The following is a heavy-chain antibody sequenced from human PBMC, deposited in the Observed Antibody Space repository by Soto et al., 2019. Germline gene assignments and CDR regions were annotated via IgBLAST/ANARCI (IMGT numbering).Heavy chain of an antibody. D-gene: IGHD2-15*01. CDR3: AGFATEFTEALVK. CDR2: IYYSGST. J-gene: IGHJ3*01. V-gene: IGHV4-31*03. CDR1: GGCINSGGYY. Sequence: SETLSLTCTVSGGCINSGGYYWSWIRQHPEKGLEWIEYIYYSGSTYYNPSLKSRVTISVDTSKNQFSLKLSSVTAADTAVYSRAGFATEFTEALVKGGQETMLTV.